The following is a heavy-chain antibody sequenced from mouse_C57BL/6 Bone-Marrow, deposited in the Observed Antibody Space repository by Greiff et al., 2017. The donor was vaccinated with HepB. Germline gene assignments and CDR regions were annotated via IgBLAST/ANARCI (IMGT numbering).Heavy chain of an antibody. CDR1: GYAFSSSW. CDR2: IYPGDGDT. Sequence: QVQLQQSGPELVKPGASVKISCKASGYAFSSSWMNWVKQRPGKGLGWIGRIYPGDGDTNYNGKFKGKATLTADKSSSTAYMQLSSLASEDSAVYFCAPYYGSSYDWFAYWGQGTLVTVSA. J-gene: IGHJ3*01. V-gene: IGHV1-82*01. D-gene: IGHD1-1*01. CDR3: APYYGSSYDWFAY.